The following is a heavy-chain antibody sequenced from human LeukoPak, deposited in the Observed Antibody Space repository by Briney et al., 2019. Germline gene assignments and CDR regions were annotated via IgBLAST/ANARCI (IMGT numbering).Heavy chain of an antibody. CDR1: GFTFGDYA. J-gene: IGHJ4*02. Sequence: PGRSLRLSCTASGFTFGDYAMSWVRQAPGKGLEWVGFIRSKAYGGTTEYAASVKGRFTISRDDSKSIAYLQMNSLETEDTAVYYCTRADIDCSSTSCYLYWGQGTLVTVSS. CDR2: IRSKAYGGTT. CDR3: TRADIDCSSTSCYLY. D-gene: IGHD2-2*01. V-gene: IGHV3-49*04.